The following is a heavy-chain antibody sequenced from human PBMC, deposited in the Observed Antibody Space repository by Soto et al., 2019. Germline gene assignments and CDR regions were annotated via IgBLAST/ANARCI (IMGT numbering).Heavy chain of an antibody. CDR2: ISYDGSLQ. Sequence: QAQLVESGGGVVQPGRSLRLSCAASGFAFSSYGRHWVRHAPGTGLEWVAVISYDGSLQHYADSVKGRFTISRDNSKNMVLLQMSSLRAEDTAVYYCVSDRGYGHASVAYSWGQGTLVSVS. J-gene: IGHJ4*02. CDR1: GFAFSSYG. D-gene: IGHD3-10*01. V-gene: IGHV3-30*03. CDR3: VSDRGYGHASVAYS.